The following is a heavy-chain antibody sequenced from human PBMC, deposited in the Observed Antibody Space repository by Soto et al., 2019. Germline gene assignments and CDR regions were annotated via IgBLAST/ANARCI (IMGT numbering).Heavy chain of an antibody. D-gene: IGHD1-26*01. CDR3: ARGGAKDAFDV. V-gene: IGHV3-53*02. CDR1: GFIVSNNY. Sequence: EVQLVETGGGLIQPGGSLRLSCAASGFIVSNNYMSWVRQAPGKGLEWVSVLYSGGGTYYADSVKGRFTMSRDSSKNTLYLQMTSLSAEDTAVYFCARGGAKDAFDVWGEGTMVTVSS. J-gene: IGHJ3*01. CDR2: LYSGGGT.